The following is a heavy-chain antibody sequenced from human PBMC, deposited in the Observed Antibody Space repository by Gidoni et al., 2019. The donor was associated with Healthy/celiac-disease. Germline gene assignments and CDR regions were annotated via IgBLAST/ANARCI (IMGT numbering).Heavy chain of an antibody. V-gene: IGHV3-9*01. Sequence: EVQLVESGGGLVQPGRSLRLSCAASGFTFADYAMHWVRQAPGKGLEWVSGISWNSGSIGYADSVKGRFTISRDNAKNSLYLQMNSLRAEDTALYYCAKGSFYYYDSSGYYFDYWGQGTLVTVSS. CDR3: AKGSFYYYDSSGYYFDY. D-gene: IGHD3-22*01. CDR2: ISWNSGSI. CDR1: GFTFADYA. J-gene: IGHJ4*02.